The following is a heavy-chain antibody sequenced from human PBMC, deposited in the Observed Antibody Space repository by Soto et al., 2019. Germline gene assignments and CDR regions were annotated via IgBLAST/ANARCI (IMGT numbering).Heavy chain of an antibody. CDR3: ARDSGDTTLRQWGRSFHY. CDR2: INPSGGGT. D-gene: IGHD1-1*01. J-gene: IGHJ4*02. CDR1: GFTFTNYY. Sequence: QVQLVQSGAEVKKPGASVKVSCKASGFTFTNYYIHWVRQAPGQGLEWMGLINPSGGGTFYAQKFQGRVTVTRDTCTGRVYMERSNLRSEDTAVYFCARDSGDTTLRQWGRSFHYWGQGTLVTVSS. V-gene: IGHV1-46*01.